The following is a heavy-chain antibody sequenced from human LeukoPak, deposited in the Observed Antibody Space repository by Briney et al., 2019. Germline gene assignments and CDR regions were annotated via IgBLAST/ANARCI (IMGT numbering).Heavy chain of an antibody. V-gene: IGHV4-34*01. D-gene: IGHD2-8*01. Sequence: PSETLSLTCGVHGVSITGYYWSWIRQPPEEALQWIGEIDPSGSTIENPSLKSRVTLSMDTSMNQLFLTLTSVTAADAATYYCARIRCGPTQHRCYNHWGRGALVTVSS. CDR1: GVSITGYY. CDR2: IDPSGST. J-gene: IGHJ5*02. CDR3: ARIRCGPTQHRCYNH.